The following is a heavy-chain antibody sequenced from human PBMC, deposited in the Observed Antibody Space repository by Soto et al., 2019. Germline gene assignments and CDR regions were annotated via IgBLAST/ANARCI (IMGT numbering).Heavy chain of an antibody. CDR2: ITGRGGAT. D-gene: IGHD3-3*01. V-gene: IGHV3-23*01. Sequence: PGGSLRLSCAASGFTFKNYAMSWVRQAPGKGLEWVSAITGRGGATYYADSVKGRFTISRDNSDNTLYLQMNSLRADDTAVYYCAKDNYGDFGIPWGQGTMVTVS. CDR1: GFTFKNYA. CDR3: AKDNYGDFGIP. J-gene: IGHJ5*02.